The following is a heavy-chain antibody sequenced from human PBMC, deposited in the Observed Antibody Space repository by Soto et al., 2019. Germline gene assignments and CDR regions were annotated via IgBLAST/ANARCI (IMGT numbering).Heavy chain of an antibody. D-gene: IGHD2-15*01. Sequence: PSETLSLTCTVSGRSISSVNYYWSWIRQPPGKGLEWIGYIYDSGSTYYNPSLRSRVTISVDTSKNQFSLKLSSVTAADTAVYYCARYGSGECNRGSCYSPFDYWGQGTLVTVSS. J-gene: IGHJ4*02. CDR2: IYDSGST. CDR1: GRSISSVNYY. V-gene: IGHV4-30-4*01. CDR3: ARYGSGECNRGSCYSPFDY.